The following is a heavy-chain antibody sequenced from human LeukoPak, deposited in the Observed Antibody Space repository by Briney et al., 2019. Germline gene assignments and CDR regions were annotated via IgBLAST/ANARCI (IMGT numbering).Heavy chain of an antibody. J-gene: IGHJ5*02. V-gene: IGHV4-34*01. Sequence: SETLSLTCTLYGGSFSGYYWSWIRQPPGKGLEWIGEINHSGSTSHNPSLKSRVTISVDTSKNQFSLRLSSVTAADTAVYYCARVEKYTSSGPTDPWGQGTLVTVSS. CDR1: GGSFSGYY. D-gene: IGHD6-13*01. CDR3: ARVEKYTSSGPTDP. CDR2: INHSGST.